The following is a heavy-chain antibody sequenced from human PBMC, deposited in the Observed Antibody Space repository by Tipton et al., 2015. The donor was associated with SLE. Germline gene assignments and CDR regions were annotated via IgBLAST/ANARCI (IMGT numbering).Heavy chain of an antibody. V-gene: IGHV4-59*07. CDR2: IYYSGST. J-gene: IGHJ6*02. Sequence: TLSLTCSVSGGSISGSYWSWIRQPPRKGLEWIGYIYYSGSTNYNHSLMSRVTISVDTSKNQFTLKLNSVTTADTAVYYCARCGGVYGMDVWGQGTTVTVSS. D-gene: IGHD3-3*01. CDR3: ARCGGVYGMDV. CDR1: GGSISGSY.